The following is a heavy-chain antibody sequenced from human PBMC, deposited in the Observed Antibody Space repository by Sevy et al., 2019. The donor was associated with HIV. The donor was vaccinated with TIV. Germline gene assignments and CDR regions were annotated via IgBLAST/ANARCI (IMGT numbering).Heavy chain of an antibody. CDR2: IYYNGHI. CDR1: GGSITSLY. CDR3: VCENAWGRGYS. J-gene: IGHJ4*02. Sequence: SEILSLTCTVSGGSITSLYWNWIRQPPGKGLEWIANIYYNGHINYNPSLKSRVTLSLDTSKNQFSLRLSSVTAADTVMYYCVCENAWGRGYSWGQGTPVTVSS. D-gene: IGHD1-26*01. V-gene: IGHV4-59*08.